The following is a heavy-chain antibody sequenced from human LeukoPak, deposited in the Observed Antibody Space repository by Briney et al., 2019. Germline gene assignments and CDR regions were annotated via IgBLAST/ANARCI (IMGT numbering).Heavy chain of an antibody. Sequence: GGSLRLSCVASGFPFSSYWMTWVRQAPGKGLEWVANIKQDGSKKSYVDSVKGRLTISRDNAKNSPYLQMNSLRAEDTAIYYCTRVGYIDEGIDYWGQGTLVTVSS. CDR3: TRVGYIDEGIDY. CDR1: GFPFSSYW. V-gene: IGHV3-7*04. J-gene: IGHJ4*02. CDR2: IKQDGSKK. D-gene: IGHD5-24*01.